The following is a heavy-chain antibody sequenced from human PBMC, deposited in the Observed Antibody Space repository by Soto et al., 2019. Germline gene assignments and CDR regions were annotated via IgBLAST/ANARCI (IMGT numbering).Heavy chain of an antibody. J-gene: IGHJ4*02. CDR3: VREAITAMVFDY. CDR2: INPTISTI. V-gene: IGHV3-11*01. CDR1: GFTSSDYY. D-gene: IGHD5-18*01. Sequence: QVQLVESGGGLVRPGGSLRLSCAASGFTSSDYYMSWIRQAPGKGLEWVSFINPTISTIYYADSVKGRFTISRDNAKNSLYLQMNSLRAEDTAVYYCVREAITAMVFDYWGQGALVTVSS.